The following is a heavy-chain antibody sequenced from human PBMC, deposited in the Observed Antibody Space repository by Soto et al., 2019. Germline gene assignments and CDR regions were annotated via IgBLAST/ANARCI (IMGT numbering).Heavy chain of an antibody. CDR2: TNPSDGST. CDR3: ARADYGSGSYYNY. J-gene: IGHJ4*02. V-gene: IGHV1-46*03. D-gene: IGHD3-10*01. CDR1: GHTFTMYG. Sequence: ASVKVSCKASGHTFTMYGLSWVRQAPGQGLEWMGITNPSDGSTRYAQKFQGRVTMTRDTSTSTVYMELSSLRSEDTAVYYCARADYGSGSYYNYWGQGTLVTVSS.